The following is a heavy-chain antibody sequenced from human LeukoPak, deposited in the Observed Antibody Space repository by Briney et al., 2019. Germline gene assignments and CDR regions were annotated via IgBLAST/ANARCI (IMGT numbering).Heavy chain of an antibody. Sequence: GGSLRLSCAASGFTFSSHVLSWVRQDPARGLEWVSSISFSGDSTYYADSVKARFTISRDNSKNTLYLQMNSLRAEDSAIYYCVRIIVPPYHFDSWGQGTRVTVSS. CDR2: ISFSGDST. V-gene: IGHV3-23*01. D-gene: IGHD2-15*01. CDR1: GFTFSSHV. CDR3: VRIIVPPYHFDS. J-gene: IGHJ4*02.